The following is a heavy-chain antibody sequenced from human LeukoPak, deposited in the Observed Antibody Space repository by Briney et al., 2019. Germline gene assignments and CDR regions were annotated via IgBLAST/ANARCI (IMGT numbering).Heavy chain of an antibody. V-gene: IGHV3-23*01. J-gene: IGHJ4*02. CDR1: GFTFSSYA. CDR2: ISGSGGST. Sequence: GGSLRLSCAASGFTFSSYAMSWVRQAPGKGLEWVSAISGSGGSTYYADSVKGRFTISRDNSKNTLYLQMNSLRAEDTAVYYCARYYYDSSGYYSEIDYWGQGTLVTVSS. D-gene: IGHD3-22*01. CDR3: ARYYYDSSGYYSEIDY.